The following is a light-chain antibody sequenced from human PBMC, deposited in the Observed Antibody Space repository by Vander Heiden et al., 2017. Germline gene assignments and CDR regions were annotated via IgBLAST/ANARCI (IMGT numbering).Light chain of an antibody. CDR1: QSISSY. V-gene: IGKV1-39*01. CDR2: AAS. CDR3: QQSYSTLPGLT. J-gene: IGKJ4*01. Sequence: DIQMTQSPSSLSASVGDRVTITCRASQSISSYLNWYQQKPGKAPKLLIYAASSLQSGVPSRFSGSGSGTDFTLTISSLQPEDFATYDCQQSYSTLPGLTFGGGTKVEIK.